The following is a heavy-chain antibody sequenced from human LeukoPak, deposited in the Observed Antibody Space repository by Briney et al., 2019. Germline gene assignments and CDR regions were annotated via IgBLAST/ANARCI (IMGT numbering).Heavy chain of an antibody. Sequence: PGGSLRLSCEVSGFSFHRYGMHWVRQAPGKGLEWVALISYDGNHKNYGDSVKGRFTISRDNSKNTLYLQMNSLRAEVTAVFYCAKDRLVATIDGNFDYWGQGTLVTVSS. V-gene: IGHV3-30*18. CDR3: AKDRLVATIDGNFDY. D-gene: IGHD5-12*01. CDR2: ISYDGNHK. CDR1: GFSFHRYG. J-gene: IGHJ4*02.